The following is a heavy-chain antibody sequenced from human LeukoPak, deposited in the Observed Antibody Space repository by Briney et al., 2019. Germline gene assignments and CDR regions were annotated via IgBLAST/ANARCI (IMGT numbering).Heavy chain of an antibody. CDR3: VRESRPGGAMGLYHNLDY. J-gene: IGHJ4*02. CDR1: GFTFSDFW. V-gene: IGHV3-7*01. CDR2: IKEDGTEK. Sequence: GGSLRLSCAGSGFTFSDFWMTWVRQTPGKGLEWVANIKEDGTEKNLVDSVKGRFTISRDDTKNLLFLEMNNLRGDDTAIYYCVRESRPGGAMGLYHNLDYWGQGTLVAVSS. D-gene: IGHD1-1*01.